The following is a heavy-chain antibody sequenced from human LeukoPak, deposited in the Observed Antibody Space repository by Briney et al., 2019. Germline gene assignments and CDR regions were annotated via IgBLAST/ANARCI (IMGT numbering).Heavy chain of an antibody. CDR3: ARDRSLSYQLLSPYFDY. V-gene: IGHV1-18*01. D-gene: IGHD2-2*01. CDR1: GYTFTGYG. Sequence: GASVKVSCKASGYTFTGYGISWVRQAPGQGLEWMGWISAYNGNTNYAQKLQGRVTMTTDTSTSTAYMELRSLRSDDTAVYYCARDRSLSYQLLSPYFDYWGQGTLVTVSS. J-gene: IGHJ4*02. CDR2: ISAYNGNT.